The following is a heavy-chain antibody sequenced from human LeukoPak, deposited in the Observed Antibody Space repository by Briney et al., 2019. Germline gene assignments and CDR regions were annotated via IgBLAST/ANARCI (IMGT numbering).Heavy chain of an antibody. CDR3: AKGPRYSGSYPPDY. CDR2: ISGSGGST. Sequence: GGSLRLSCAASGFTLSSYSMNWVRQAPGKGLEWVSAISGSGGSTYYADSVKGRFTISRDNSKNTLYLQMNSLRAEDTAVYYCAKGPRYSGSYPPDYWGQGTLVTVSS. CDR1: GFTLSSYS. V-gene: IGHV3-23*01. J-gene: IGHJ4*02. D-gene: IGHD1-26*01.